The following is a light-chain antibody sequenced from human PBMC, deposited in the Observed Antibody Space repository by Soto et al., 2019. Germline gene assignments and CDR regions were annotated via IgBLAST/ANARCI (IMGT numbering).Light chain of an antibody. Sequence: QSALTQPASVSGSPGQSITFSCTGTGSDVGTFTSVSWYQQHPGKAPKLIISDVNNRPSGISNRFSGSKSGNTASLTISGLQAEDEGLYYCSSYTSRDTVLFGGGTKVTVL. CDR2: DVN. V-gene: IGLV2-14*03. CDR3: SSYTSRDTVL. CDR1: GSDVGTFTS. J-gene: IGLJ2*01.